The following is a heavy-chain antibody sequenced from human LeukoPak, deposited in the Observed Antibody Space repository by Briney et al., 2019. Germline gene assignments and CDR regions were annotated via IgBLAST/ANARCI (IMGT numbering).Heavy chain of an antibody. CDR1: GGSISSSSYY. CDR2: IYYSGST. J-gene: IGHJ4*02. V-gene: IGHV4-39*07. Sequence: PSETLSLTCTVSGGSISSSSYYWGWIRQPPGKGLEWIGSIYYSGSTYYNPSLKSRVTISVDTSKNQFSLKLSSATAADTAVYYCARLDVTKNSSSADYWGQGTLVTVSS. D-gene: IGHD6-6*01. CDR3: ARLDVTKNSSSADY.